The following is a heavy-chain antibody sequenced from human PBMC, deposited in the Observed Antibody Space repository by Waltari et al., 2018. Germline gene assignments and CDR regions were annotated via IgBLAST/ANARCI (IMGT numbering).Heavy chain of an antibody. D-gene: IGHD6-13*01. CDR1: GFTFSSYA. CDR2: ISYDGSNK. J-gene: IGHJ4*02. V-gene: IGHV3-30*01. CDR3: ARDHSSSWYVGPYYFDY. Sequence: QVQLVESGGGVVQPGRSLRLSCAAPGFTFSSYAMHWVCQAPGKGLEWVAVISYDGSNKYYADSVKGRFTISRDNSKNTLYLQMNSLRAEDTAVYYCARDHSSSWYVGPYYFDYWGQGTLVTVSS.